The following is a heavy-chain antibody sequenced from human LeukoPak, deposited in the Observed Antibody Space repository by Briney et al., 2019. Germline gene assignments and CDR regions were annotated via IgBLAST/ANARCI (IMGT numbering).Heavy chain of an antibody. D-gene: IGHD3-9*01. CDR2: IYSGGST. V-gene: IGHV3-53*01. Sequence: GGSLRLSCAASRFTVSSNYMSWVRQAPGKGLEWVSVIYSGGSTYYADSVKGRFTISRDNSKNTLYLQMNSLRAEDTAVYYCATRSGETGWVDYWGQGTLVTVSS. CDR3: ATRSGETGWVDY. J-gene: IGHJ4*02. CDR1: RFTVSSNY.